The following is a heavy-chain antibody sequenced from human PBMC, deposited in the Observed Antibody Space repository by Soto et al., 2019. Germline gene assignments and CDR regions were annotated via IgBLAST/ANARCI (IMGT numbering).Heavy chain of an antibody. D-gene: IGHD3-10*01. J-gene: IGHJ1*01. V-gene: IGHV5-51*01. CDR1: GYSFTSYW. CDR2: IYPGDSDT. CDR3: ARLPRGAMVRGVEYFQH. Sequence: GESLKISCKGSGYSFTSYWIGWVRQMPGKGLEWMGIIYPGDSDTRYSPSFQGQVTISADKSISTAYLQWSSLKASDTAMYYCARLPRGAMVRGVEYFQHWGQGTLVTVSS.